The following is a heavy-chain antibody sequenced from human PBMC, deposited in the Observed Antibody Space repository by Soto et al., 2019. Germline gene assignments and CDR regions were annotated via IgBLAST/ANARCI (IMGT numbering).Heavy chain of an antibody. V-gene: IGHV1-8*01. CDR1: GDTFPSYD. J-gene: IGHJ6*02. D-gene: IGHD6-13*01. CDR3: ARGGYSSSWYFVVDYSYVKDV. Sequence: ESVNGSCKASGDTFPSYDINWVRQATGQGLEWMGWMNPNSGNTGYAQKFQGRVTMTRNTSISTAYMELSSLRSEDTAVYYCARGGYSSSWYFVVDYSYVKDVWGQ. CDR2: MNPNSGNT.